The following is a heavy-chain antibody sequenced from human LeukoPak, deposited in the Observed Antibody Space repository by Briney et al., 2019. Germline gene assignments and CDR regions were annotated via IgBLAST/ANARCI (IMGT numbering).Heavy chain of an antibody. CDR2: ISFNSSYI. CDR1: GFTFSKNS. Sequence: PGGSLRLSCAASGFTFSKNSMNWVRQAPGKGLEWVSSISFNSSYIYYADSVKGRFTISRDNAKNSLYLQMNSLRAEDTAVYYCAELGITMIGGVWGKGTTVTISS. J-gene: IGHJ6*04. V-gene: IGHV3-21*01. D-gene: IGHD3-10*02. CDR3: AELGITMIGGV.